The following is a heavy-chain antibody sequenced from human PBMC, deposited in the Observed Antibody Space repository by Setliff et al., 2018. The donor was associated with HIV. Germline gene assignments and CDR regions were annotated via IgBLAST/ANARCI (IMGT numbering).Heavy chain of an antibody. J-gene: IGHJ4*02. CDR2: IYPGDSDS. Sequence: GESLKISCHLSGYSFVDFWIGWVRQMPGKGLEWVGFIYPGDSDSRYSPSFRGQVTISADKSTTTAYLDWASLKASDTAMYYCVKYIGAAAGYIDHWGQGTLVTVSS. V-gene: IGHV5-51*01. CDR3: VKYIGAAAGYIDH. D-gene: IGHD6-25*01. CDR1: GYSFVDFW.